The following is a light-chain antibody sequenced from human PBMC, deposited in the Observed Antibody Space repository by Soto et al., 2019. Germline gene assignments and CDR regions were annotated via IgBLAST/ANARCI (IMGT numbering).Light chain of an antibody. CDR3: KQYNNWPRP. CDR2: GAS. V-gene: IGKV3-15*01. Sequence: EIVMTQSPGTLSVSPGERATLSCRASQSVSSNLAWYQQKPGQAPRLLIYGASTRATGIPARFSGSRSGTEFTLTISSLQSEDFAVYYCKQYNNWPRPFGQGTKVEIK. J-gene: IGKJ1*01. CDR1: QSVSSN.